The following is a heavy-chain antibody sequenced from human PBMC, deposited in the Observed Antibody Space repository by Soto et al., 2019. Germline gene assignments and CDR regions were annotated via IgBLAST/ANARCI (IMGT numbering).Heavy chain of an antibody. CDR3: VTLDSFWNHVSPSFDP. V-gene: IGHV3-64D*08. CDR2: ISSNGGST. Sequence: PGGSLRLSCSASGFTFSSYAMHWVRQAPGKGLEYVSAISSNGGSTYYADSVKGRFTISRDNSKNTLYLQMSSLRAEDTAVYYCVTLDSFWNHVSPSFDPWGQGTLVTVSS. CDR1: GFTFSSYA. J-gene: IGHJ5*02. D-gene: IGHD1-1*01.